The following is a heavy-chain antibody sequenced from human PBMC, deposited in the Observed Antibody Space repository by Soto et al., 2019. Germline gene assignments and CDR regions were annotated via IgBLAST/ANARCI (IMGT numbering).Heavy chain of an antibody. V-gene: IGHV3-30*18. Sequence: QVQLVESGGGVVQPGRSLRLSCAASGFTFSSYGMHWVRQAPGKGLEWVADISYDGSNKYYADSVKGRFTISRDNSKNTLYRQMNSLRAEDMGVYLCAKDRYAGSDYPEAFDIWGQGTIVTVSS. J-gene: IGHJ3*02. CDR2: ISYDGSNK. D-gene: IGHD3-22*01. CDR1: GFTFSSYG. CDR3: AKDRYAGSDYPEAFDI.